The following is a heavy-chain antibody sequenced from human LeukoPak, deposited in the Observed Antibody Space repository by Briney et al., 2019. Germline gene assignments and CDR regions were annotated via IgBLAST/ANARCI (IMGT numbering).Heavy chain of an antibody. J-gene: IGHJ4*02. CDR3: ARGAPYYYDSSGYYWARY. V-gene: IGHV1-46*01. CDR1: GYILTSYY. CDR2: INPSGGST. D-gene: IGHD3-22*01. Sequence: ASVKVSCKASGYILTSYYMHWVRQAPGQGLEWMGIINPSGGSTSYAQKFQGRVTMTRDTSISTAYMELNRLRSDDTAVYYCARGAPYYYDSSGYYWARYWGQGTLVTVSS.